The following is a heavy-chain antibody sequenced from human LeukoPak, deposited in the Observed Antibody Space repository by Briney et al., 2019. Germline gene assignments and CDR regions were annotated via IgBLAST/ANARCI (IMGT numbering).Heavy chain of an antibody. D-gene: IGHD1-14*01. CDR1: GFTFSSYA. V-gene: IGHV3-23*01. J-gene: IGHJ4*02. CDR2: ISGSGGST. Sequence: PGGSLRLSCAASGFTFSSYAMSWVRQAPGKGQEWVAAISGSGGSTYYADSVKGRFTISRDNSKNTLYLQMNSLRAEDTAVYYCAKDIRTGEDYFDYWGQGTLVTVSS. CDR3: AKDIRTGEDYFDY.